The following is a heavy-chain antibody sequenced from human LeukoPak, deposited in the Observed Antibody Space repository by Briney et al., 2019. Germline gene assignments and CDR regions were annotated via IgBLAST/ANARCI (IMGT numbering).Heavy chain of an antibody. CDR1: GGSISSYY. CDR3: ARRGRTFPSYYYYMDV. D-gene: IGHD3-16*01. V-gene: IGHV4-59*12. Sequence: ETLSLTCTVSGGSISSYYWSWIRQPPWKGLEWIGYIYYSGSTNYNPSLKSRVTISVDTSKNQFSLKLSSVTAADTAVYYCARRGRTFPSYYYYMDVWGKGTTVTVSS. J-gene: IGHJ6*03. CDR2: IYYSGST.